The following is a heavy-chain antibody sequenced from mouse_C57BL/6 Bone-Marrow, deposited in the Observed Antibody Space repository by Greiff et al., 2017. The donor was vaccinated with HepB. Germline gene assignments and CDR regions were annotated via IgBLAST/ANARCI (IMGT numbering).Heavy chain of an antibody. Sequence: QVQLQQPGAELVMPGASVKLSCKASGYTFTSYWMHWVKQRPGQGLEWIGEIDPSDSYTNYNQKFKGKSTLTVDKSSSTAYMQLRSLTSEDSAVYYCARPSYYRAMDYWGQGTSVTVSS. J-gene: IGHJ4*01. CDR3: ARPSYYRAMDY. V-gene: IGHV1-69*01. D-gene: IGHD1-1*01. CDR1: GYTFTSYW. CDR2: IDPSDSYT.